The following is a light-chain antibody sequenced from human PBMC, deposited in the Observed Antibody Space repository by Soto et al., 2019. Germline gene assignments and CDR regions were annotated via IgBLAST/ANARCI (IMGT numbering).Light chain of an antibody. CDR1: QSVSSS. CDR3: QQYNKWPSYT. Sequence: EIVMTQSPPTLSVSPGERATLSCRASQSVSSSLAWYQQRPGQAPRLLIYSASIRATDIPARFSGSGSETEFTLTISSLQSEDFAVYYCQQYNKWPSYTFGQGTKLELK. J-gene: IGKJ2*01. V-gene: IGKV3-15*01. CDR2: SAS.